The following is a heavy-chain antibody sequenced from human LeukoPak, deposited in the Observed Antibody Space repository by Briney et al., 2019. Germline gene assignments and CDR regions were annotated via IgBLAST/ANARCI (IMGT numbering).Heavy chain of an antibody. Sequence: TXXXXXXXXXXXXXSGDYYWSWIXQPXGKGLEWIGYIYYSGSTYYNPSLKSRVTISVDTSKNQFSLKLSSVTAADTAVYYCARDYGGNWFDPWGQGTLVTVSS. CDR3: ARDYGGNWFDP. V-gene: IGHV4-30-4*01. CDR1: XXXXXSGDYY. D-gene: IGHD4-23*01. J-gene: IGHJ5*02. CDR2: IYYSGST.